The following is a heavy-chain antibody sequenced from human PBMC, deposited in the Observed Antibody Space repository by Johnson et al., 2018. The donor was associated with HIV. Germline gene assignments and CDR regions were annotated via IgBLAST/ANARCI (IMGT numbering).Heavy chain of an antibody. J-gene: IGHJ3*02. CDR2: ISNDGSNK. Sequence: QVQLVESGGGVVQPGRSLSLSCAASGFTFISTAMHWVRQAPGKGLEWVAFISNDGSNKYYADSVKGRFIISRDNSMNMTNLQMNGLSDEDTADYYCVRDQGSGWPTNAFEIWGRGTRVTFSS. CDR3: VRDQGSGWPTNAFEI. D-gene: IGHD6-19*01. CDR1: GFTFISTA. V-gene: IGHV3-30-3*01.